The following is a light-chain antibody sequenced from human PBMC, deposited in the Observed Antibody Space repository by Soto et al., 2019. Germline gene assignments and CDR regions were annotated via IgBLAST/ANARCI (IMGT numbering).Light chain of an antibody. V-gene: IGKV3-20*01. Sequence: EIVLTQSPAALSLSPGERATLSCRASHSVDTYLAWYHQKPGRAPRLLFYSASSRATGIPDRFSGSGSGTDFTLTISRLEPEDFAVYYCHHFGSLPETFGQGTNVE. CDR1: HSVDTY. CDR2: SAS. CDR3: HHFGSLPET. J-gene: IGKJ1*01.